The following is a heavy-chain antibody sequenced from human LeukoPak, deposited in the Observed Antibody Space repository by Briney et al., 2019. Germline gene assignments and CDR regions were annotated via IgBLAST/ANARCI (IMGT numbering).Heavy chain of an antibody. V-gene: IGHV3-23*01. CDR2: ISGSGGST. CDR1: GFTFDDYA. CDR3: AKGLSYCSSTSCPTHNWFDP. Sequence: GGSLRLSCAASGFTFDDYAMHWVRQAPGKGLEWVSAISGSGGSTYYADSVKGRFTISRDNSKNTLYLQMNSLRAEDTAVYYCAKGLSYCSSTSCPTHNWFDPWGQGTLVTVSS. D-gene: IGHD2-2*01. J-gene: IGHJ5*02.